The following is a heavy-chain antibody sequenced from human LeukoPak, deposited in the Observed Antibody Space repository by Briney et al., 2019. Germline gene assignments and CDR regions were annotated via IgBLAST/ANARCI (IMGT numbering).Heavy chain of an antibody. V-gene: IGHV4-30-4*01. CDR3: TREYGDDNWFDP. D-gene: IGHD4-17*01. J-gene: IGHJ5*02. CDR1: GGSISSGDYY. CDR2: IYYSGST. Sequence: KPSETLSLTCTVSGGSISSGDYYWSWIRQPPGKGLEWIGYIYYSGSTYYNPSLKSRVIISVDTSKNQFSLKLSSVTAADTAVYYCTREYGDDNWFDPWGQGTLVTVSS.